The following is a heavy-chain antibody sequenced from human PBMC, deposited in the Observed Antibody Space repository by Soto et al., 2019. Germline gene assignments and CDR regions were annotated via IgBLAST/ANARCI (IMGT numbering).Heavy chain of an antibody. J-gene: IGHJ5*02. CDR3: ARVLRGWFDP. CDR2: ISHSGIT. Sequence: SETLSVACTVSVGSVTRAIWWTCVRQPPGGGLEWIGEISHSGITNYKASLKSRVTMSVDKTKNDVSLKLTSVTAADTAVYYCARVLRGWFDPWGQGTPVTVSS. CDR1: VGSVTRAIW. V-gene: IGHV4-4*02.